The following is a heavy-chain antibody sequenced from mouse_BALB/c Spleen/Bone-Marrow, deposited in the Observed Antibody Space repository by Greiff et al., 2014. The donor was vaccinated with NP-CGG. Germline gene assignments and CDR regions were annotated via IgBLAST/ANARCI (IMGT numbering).Heavy chain of an antibody. J-gene: IGHJ1*01. CDR1: GFTFTDYY. V-gene: IGHV7-3*02. D-gene: IGHD2-1*01. CDR3: ARDKNYGSYWYFDV. Sequence: VQLQQSGGGLVQPGGSLRLSCATSGFTFTDYYMSWVRQPPGEALEWLGFIRNKANGYTTEYSASVKGRFTISRDNSQSILYLQMNTLIAEDSATYYCARDKNYGSYWYFDVWGAGTTVAVSS. CDR2: IRNKANGYTT.